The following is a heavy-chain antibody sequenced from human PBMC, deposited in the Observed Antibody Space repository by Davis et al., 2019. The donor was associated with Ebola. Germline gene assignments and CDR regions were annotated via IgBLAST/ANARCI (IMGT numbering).Heavy chain of an antibody. CDR1: GGSISSYY. D-gene: IGHD3-3*01. J-gene: IGHJ5*02. V-gene: IGHV4-59*08. CDR2: IYYSGST. CDR3: ARHLYDFWSGYYSSSWFDP. Sequence: SETLSLTCTVSGGSISSYYWSWIRQPPGKGLEWIGYIYYSGSTNYNPSLKSRVTISVDTSKNQFSLKLSSVTAADTAVYYCARHLYDFWSGYYSSSWFDPWGQGTLVTVSS.